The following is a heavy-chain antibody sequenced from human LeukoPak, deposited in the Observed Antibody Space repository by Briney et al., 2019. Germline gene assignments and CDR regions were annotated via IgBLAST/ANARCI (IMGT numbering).Heavy chain of an antibody. J-gene: IGHJ4*02. V-gene: IGHV1-18*01. D-gene: IGHD3-10*01. Sequence: ASVKVSCKASGYTLTSYGISWVRQAPGQGLEWMGWISAYNGNTNYAQKLQGRVTMTTDTSTSTAYMELRSLRSDDTAVYYCARDYTSDYYGSGSYLYWGQGTLVTVSS. CDR3: ARDYTSDYYGSGSYLY. CDR2: ISAYNGNT. CDR1: GYTLTSYG.